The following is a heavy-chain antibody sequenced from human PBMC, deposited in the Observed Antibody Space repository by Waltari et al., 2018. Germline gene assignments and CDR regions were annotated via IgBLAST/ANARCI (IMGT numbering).Heavy chain of an antibody. Sequence: QVQLQESGPGLVKPSETLSLPCTVSGGSIRRYYWSCLQQPPGKGLEWIGYIYYRGSTNYNTSLKSRVTISVDTSKNQFSLKLSSVTAADTAVYYCARVDVQQLVRHYYGMDVWGQGTTVTVSS. D-gene: IGHD6-13*01. CDR1: GGSIRRYY. CDR2: IYYRGST. V-gene: IGHV4-59*01. J-gene: IGHJ6*02. CDR3: ARVDVQQLVRHYYGMDV.